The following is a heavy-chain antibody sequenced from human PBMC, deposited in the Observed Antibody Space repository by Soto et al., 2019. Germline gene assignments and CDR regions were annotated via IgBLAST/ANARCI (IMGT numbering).Heavy chain of an antibody. D-gene: IGHD2-2*01. CDR3: ANLPATAVADD. Sequence: GGSLRLSCAASGFTFSSYGMHWVRQAPGKGLEWVAVISYDGSNKYYADSVKGRFTISRDNSKNTLYLQMNSLRAEDTAVYYCANLPATAVADDWGQGTLVTVSS. CDR2: ISYDGSNK. V-gene: IGHV3-30*18. CDR1: GFTFSSYG. J-gene: IGHJ4*02.